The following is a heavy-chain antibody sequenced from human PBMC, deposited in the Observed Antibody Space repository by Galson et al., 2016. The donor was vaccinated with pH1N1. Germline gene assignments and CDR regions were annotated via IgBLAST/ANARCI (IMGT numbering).Heavy chain of an antibody. CDR1: GYTFTNYG. J-gene: IGHJ4*02. V-gene: IGHV1-18*01. CDR2: MSAYNGNT. Sequence: VKVSCKASGYTFTNYGITWVRPAPGQGLEWMAWMSAYNGNTNYAQKFQGRVTMATDTSTNTAYMELRNLTSDDTAVYYCARDVRISLWLPDFWGQGTLVTVSS. CDR3: ARDVRISLWLPDF. D-gene: IGHD5-18*01.